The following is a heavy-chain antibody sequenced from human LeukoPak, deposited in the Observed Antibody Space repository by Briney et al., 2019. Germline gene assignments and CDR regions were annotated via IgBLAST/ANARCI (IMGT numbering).Heavy chain of an antibody. CDR2: IYHSGSP. Sequence: SETLSLTCAVSGGSISSNNWWGWVRQPPGKGLEWIGEIYHSGSPNYNPSLKSRVTMSVDKSRNHFSLNLSSVTAADTAVYYCARVNINNWHSCDYWGQGTLVTVSS. J-gene: IGHJ4*02. CDR1: GGSISSNNW. V-gene: IGHV4-4*02. D-gene: IGHD1-1*01. CDR3: ARVNINNWHSCDY.